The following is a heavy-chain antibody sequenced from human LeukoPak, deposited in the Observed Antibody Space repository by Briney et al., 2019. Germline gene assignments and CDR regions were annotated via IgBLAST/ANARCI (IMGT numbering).Heavy chain of an antibody. CDR2: IYYSGST. D-gene: IGHD3-10*01. CDR3: ASVPHITMVRGVTNRYYYYYGMDV. V-gene: IGHV4-59*08. CDR1: GGSISSYY. Sequence: KPSETLSLTCTVSGGSISSYYWSWIRQPPGKGLEWIGYIYYSGSTNHNPSLKSRVTISVDTSKNQFSLKLSSVTAADTAVYYCASVPHITMVRGVTNRYYYYYGMDVWGQGTTVTVSS. J-gene: IGHJ6*02.